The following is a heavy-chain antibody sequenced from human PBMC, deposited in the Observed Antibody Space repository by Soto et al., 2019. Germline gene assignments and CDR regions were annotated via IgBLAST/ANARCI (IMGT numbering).Heavy chain of an antibody. J-gene: IGHJ4*02. D-gene: IGHD4-17*01. V-gene: IGHV4-61*01. CDR1: GGSVSDKTNY. CDR3: ARTTAVPNTLRSRYFFDY. CDR2: VYYSGST. Sequence: PSETLSLTCSVSGGSVSDKTNYWIWIRQPPGKRLEWTGYVYYSGSTNYNHSLKSRVTISVDLSKNKFSLRLSSVTTADTALYYCARTTAVPNTLRSRYFFDYWGQGTLVPVSS.